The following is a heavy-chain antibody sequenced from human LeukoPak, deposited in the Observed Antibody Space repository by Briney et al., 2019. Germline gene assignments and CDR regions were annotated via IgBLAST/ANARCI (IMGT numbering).Heavy chain of an antibody. CDR3: ARFWSGYLPDY. CDR2: ISTDNGDT. CDR1: GYSFTTYG. V-gene: IGHV1-18*01. Sequence: ASVRVSCKPSGYSFTTYGIGWVRQAPGRGLEWMGLISTDNGDTNYAPNFQGRVAMTTDTSTSTAYMELRSLRSDDTAVYYCARFWSGYLPDYWGQGTLVTVSS. D-gene: IGHD3-3*01. J-gene: IGHJ4*02.